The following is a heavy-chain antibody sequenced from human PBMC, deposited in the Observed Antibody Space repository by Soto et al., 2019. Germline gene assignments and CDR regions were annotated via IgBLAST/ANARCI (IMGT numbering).Heavy chain of an antibody. CDR3: ARDIGSYAYGEGY. CDR1: GGSINSYW. Sequence: SETLSLTCSVSGGSINSYWWSWIRRPAGKGLEWIGRVYSSGTTDYNPSLNSRATLSVETSKNQFSLKLSSVTAADTAVYYCARDIGSYAYGEGYWGQGIQVTVSS. J-gene: IGHJ4*02. V-gene: IGHV4-4*07. CDR2: VYSSGTT. D-gene: IGHD3-10*01.